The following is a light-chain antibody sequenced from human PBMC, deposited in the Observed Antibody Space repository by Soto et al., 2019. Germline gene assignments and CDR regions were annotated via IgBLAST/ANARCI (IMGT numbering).Light chain of an antibody. CDR2: DAS. J-gene: IGKJ1*01. V-gene: IGKV1-5*01. Sequence: DIQMTQSPSTLSASVGDRVTITCRASQSISSWLAWYQQKPGKAPKLLIYDASSLESGVLSRFSGSGSGTEFTLTISSLQPDDFAPYYCQQYNSYRWTFGQGTKVEIK. CDR1: QSISSW. CDR3: QQYNSYRWT.